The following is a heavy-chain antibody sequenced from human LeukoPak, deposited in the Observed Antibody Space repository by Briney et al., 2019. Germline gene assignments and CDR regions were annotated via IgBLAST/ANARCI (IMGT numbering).Heavy chain of an antibody. Sequence: PSETLSLTCTVSGGSISSSSYYWGWIRQPPGKGLEWIGSIYYSGSTYYNPPLKSRVTISVDTSKNQLSLKLSSVTAADTAVYYCARHDILTGYISDVGWFDPWGQGTLVTVSS. CDR3: ARHDILTGYISDVGWFDP. J-gene: IGHJ5*02. V-gene: IGHV4-39*07. CDR2: IYYSGST. D-gene: IGHD3-9*01. CDR1: GGSISSSSYY.